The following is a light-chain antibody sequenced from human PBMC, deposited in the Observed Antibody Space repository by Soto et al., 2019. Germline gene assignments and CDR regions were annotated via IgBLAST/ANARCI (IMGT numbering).Light chain of an antibody. CDR1: SSSTGSNP. Sequence: QSVLTQPPSASGTPGQKVTISCSGSSSSTGSNPVHWYQQLPGTAPQLLIHNNNQRPSRVPDRFSGSKSGTSASLAISGLQSEDEADYYCASWDDSLSGVLFGGGTKLTVL. CDR3: ASWDDSLSGVL. J-gene: IGLJ2*01. V-gene: IGLV1-44*01. CDR2: NNN.